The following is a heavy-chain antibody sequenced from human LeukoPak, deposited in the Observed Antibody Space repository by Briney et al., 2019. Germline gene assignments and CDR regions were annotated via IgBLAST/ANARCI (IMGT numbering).Heavy chain of an antibody. CDR3: GRSRRINASLYYYMDV. Sequence: GGSLRLSCAASGFTFSSYGMSWVRQAPGKGLEWVSSIRSTGDSTFYADSVKGRFTISRDNSKNTVYLLMNSLRTEDTAVYYCGRSRRINASLYYYMDVWGKGTTVTVSS. CDR2: IRSTGDST. J-gene: IGHJ6*03. V-gene: IGHV3-23*01. D-gene: IGHD2-15*01. CDR1: GFTFSSYG.